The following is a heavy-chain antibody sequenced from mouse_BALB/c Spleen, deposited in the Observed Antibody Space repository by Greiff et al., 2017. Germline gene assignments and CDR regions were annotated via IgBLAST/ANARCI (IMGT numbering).Heavy chain of an antibody. CDR3: AREAVVTSNYWYFDV. V-gene: IGHV2-9*02. J-gene: IGHJ1*01. Sequence: VQLVESGPGLVAPSQSLSITCTVSGFSLTSYGVHWVRQPPGKGLEWLGVIWAGGSTNYNSALMSRLSISKDNSKSQVFLKMNSLQTDDTAMYYCAREAVVTSNYWYFDVWGAGTTVTVSS. D-gene: IGHD1-1*01. CDR1: GFSLTSYG. CDR2: IWAGGST.